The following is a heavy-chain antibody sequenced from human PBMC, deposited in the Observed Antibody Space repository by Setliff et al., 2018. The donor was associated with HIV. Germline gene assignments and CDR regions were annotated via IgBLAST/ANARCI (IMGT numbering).Heavy chain of an antibody. V-gene: IGHV3-15*01. CDR3: TTAVAQNWYGSGNENY. CDR1: RFAVSHSY. J-gene: IGHJ4*02. CDR2: IKSKTDGETE. D-gene: IGHD3-10*01. Sequence: PGGSLRLSCAASRFAVSHSYMTWVRQAPGKGLEWVGRIKSKTDGETEDYAAPVKGRFTISRDDSRSTLYLQMNSLITEDTALYYCTTAVAQNWYGSGNENYWGQGTLVTVSS.